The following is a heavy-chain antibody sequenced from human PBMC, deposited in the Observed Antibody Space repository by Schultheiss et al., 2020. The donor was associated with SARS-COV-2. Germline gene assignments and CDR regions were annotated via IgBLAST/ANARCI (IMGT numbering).Heavy chain of an antibody. Sequence: GESLKISCSASGFTFSSYAMHWVRQAPGKGLEYVSAISSNGGSTYYADSVKGRFTISRDNSKNTLYLQMSSLRAEDTAVYYCARELRGKQQPYYYYGMDVWGQGTTVTVSS. J-gene: IGHJ6*02. CDR3: ARELRGKQQPYYYYGMDV. D-gene: IGHD6-13*01. CDR2: ISSNGGST. V-gene: IGHV3-64D*06. CDR1: GFTFSSYA.